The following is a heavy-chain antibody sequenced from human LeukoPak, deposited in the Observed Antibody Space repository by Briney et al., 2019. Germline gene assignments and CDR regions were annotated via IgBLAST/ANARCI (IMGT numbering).Heavy chain of an antibody. CDR2: IYYSGST. Sequence: SETLSLTCTVSGGSISSYYWSWIRQPPGKGLEWIGYIYYSGSTNYNPSLKSRVTISVDTPKNQFSLKLSSVTAADTAVYYCARDRGYDFWSGYFAVTTDAFDIWGQGTMVTVSS. J-gene: IGHJ3*02. CDR1: GGSISSYY. CDR3: ARDRGYDFWSGYFAVTTDAFDI. D-gene: IGHD3-3*01. V-gene: IGHV4-59*01.